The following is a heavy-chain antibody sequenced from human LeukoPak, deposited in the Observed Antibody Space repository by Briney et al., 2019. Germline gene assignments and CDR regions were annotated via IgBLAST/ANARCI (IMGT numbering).Heavy chain of an antibody. V-gene: IGHV3-30*18. J-gene: IGHJ4*02. CDR3: AKALMRH. Sequence: QSGGSLRLSCAASGFTFSSYGMHWVRQAPGKGLEWVAVISYDGSNKYYADSVKGRFTISRDNSKNTLYLQMNSLRAEDTAVYYCAKALMRHWGQGTLVTVSS. CDR2: ISYDGSNK. CDR1: GFTFSSYG.